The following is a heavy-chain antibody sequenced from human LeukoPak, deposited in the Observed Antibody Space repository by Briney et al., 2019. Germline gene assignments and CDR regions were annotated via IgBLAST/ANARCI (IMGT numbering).Heavy chain of an antibody. CDR1: GGTFSSYA. CDR2: IIPIFGTA. J-gene: IGHJ4*02. D-gene: IGHD1-1*01. CDR3: ARVPGYLPEDY. Sequence: ASVKVSCKASGGTFSSYAISWVRQAPGQGLEWMGGIIPIFGTANYAQKFQGRVTITTDESTSTAYMELSSLRSDDTAVYYCARVPGYLPEDYWGQGTLVTVSS. V-gene: IGHV1-69*05.